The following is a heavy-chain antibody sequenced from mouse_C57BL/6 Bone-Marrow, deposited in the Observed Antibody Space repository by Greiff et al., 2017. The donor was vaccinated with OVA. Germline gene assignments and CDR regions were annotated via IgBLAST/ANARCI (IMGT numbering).Heavy chain of an antibody. CDR2: IHTNSGST. CDR3: ARWLLRYFDV. V-gene: IGHV1-64*01. J-gene: IGHJ1*03. Sequence: QVQLQQPGAELVKPGASVKLSCKASGYTFTSYWMHWVKQRPGQGLEWIGMIHTNSGSTNYNEKFKSKATLTVDKSSSTAYMQLSSLTSEDSAVYYCARWLLRYFDVWGTGTTVTVSS. D-gene: IGHD2-3*01. CDR1: GYTFTSYW.